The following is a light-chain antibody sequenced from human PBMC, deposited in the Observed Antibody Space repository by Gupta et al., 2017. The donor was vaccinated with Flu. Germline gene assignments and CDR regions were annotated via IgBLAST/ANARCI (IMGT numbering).Light chain of an antibody. J-gene: IGKJ5*01. CDR1: QAISSY. CDR2: AAS. V-gene: IGKV1-9*01. CDR3: QQLKSYPPIT. Sequence: DIQLTQSPSFLSASVGDRVTITCRASQAISSYLAWYKQKPGKAPNLVIYAASTWQSGVSSRSSGSGYGKELTLTISSRHQEDFAAYYCQQLKSYPPITFGQGTLLDIK.